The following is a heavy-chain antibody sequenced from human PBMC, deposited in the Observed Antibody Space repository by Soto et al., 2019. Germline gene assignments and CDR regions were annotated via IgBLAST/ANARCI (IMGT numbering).Heavy chain of an antibody. D-gene: IGHD3-22*01. J-gene: IGHJ3*02. Sequence: ASVKVSCKASGYTFTSYYMHWVRQAPGQGLEWMGIINPSGGSTSYAQKFQGRVTMTRDTSTSTVYMELSSLRSEDTAVYYCARGGVTMIVAAHDAFDIWGQGTMVTV. CDR3: ARGGVTMIVAAHDAFDI. CDR1: GYTFTSYY. V-gene: IGHV1-46*01. CDR2: INPSGGST.